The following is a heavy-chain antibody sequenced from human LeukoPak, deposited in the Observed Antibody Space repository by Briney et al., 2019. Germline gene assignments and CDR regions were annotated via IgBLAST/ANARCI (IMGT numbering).Heavy chain of an antibody. V-gene: IGHV3-23*01. CDR2: ISGSGGST. D-gene: IGHD6-19*01. CDR3: VVTGIAVYYFDY. J-gene: IGHJ4*02. CDR1: GFTFSSYS. Sequence: GGSLRLSCAASGFTFSSYSMNWVRQAPGKGLEWVSAISGSGGSTYYADSVKGRFTISRDNSKNTLYLQMNSLRAEDTAVYYCVVTGIAVYYFDYWGQGTLVTVSS.